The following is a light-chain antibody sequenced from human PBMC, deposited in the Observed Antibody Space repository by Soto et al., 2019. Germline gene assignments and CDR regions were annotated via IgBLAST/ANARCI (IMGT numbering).Light chain of an antibody. J-gene: IGKJ4*01. CDR1: QSISSW. V-gene: IGKV1-5*03. CDR2: KAS. CDR3: QQYNSYPLT. Sequence: DIQMTQSPSTLSASVGDRVTITCRASQSISSWLAWYQQKPGKAPKLLIYKASSLEIGVPSRFSGSGSGTEFTLTISSLQPDDFATYYCQQYNSYPLTFGGGTKVDIK.